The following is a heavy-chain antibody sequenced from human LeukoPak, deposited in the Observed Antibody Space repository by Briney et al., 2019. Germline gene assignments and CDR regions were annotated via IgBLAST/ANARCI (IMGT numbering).Heavy chain of an antibody. CDR1: GFTFSSYA. CDR3: ARDLMGYSYGPVDY. D-gene: IGHD5-18*01. Sequence: PGGSLRLSCAASGFTFSSYAMHWVRQAPGKGLEWVAVISYDGSNKYYADSVKGRFTISRDNSKNTLYLQMNSLRAEDTAVYYCARDLMGYSYGPVDYWGQGTLVTVSS. J-gene: IGHJ4*02. CDR2: ISYDGSNK. V-gene: IGHV3-30-3*01.